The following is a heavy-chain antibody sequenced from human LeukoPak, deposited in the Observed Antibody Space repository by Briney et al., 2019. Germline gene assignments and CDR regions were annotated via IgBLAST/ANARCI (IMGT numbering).Heavy chain of an antibody. CDR2: ISYDGSNK. CDR1: GFTFSSYA. CDR3: ARAPYFRTVIVGAIGY. Sequence: GRSLRLSCAASGFTFSSYAMHWVRQAPGKGLEWVAVISYDGSNKYYADSVKGRFTISRDNSKNTLYLQMNSLRAEDTAVYYCARAPYFRTVIVGAIGYWGQGTLVTVSS. J-gene: IGHJ4*02. V-gene: IGHV3-30*04. D-gene: IGHD1-26*01.